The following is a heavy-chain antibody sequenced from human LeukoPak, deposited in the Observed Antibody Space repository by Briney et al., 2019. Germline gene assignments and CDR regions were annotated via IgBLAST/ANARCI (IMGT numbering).Heavy chain of an antibody. D-gene: IGHD2-2*01. CDR2: IYSGGST. CDR3: AREADCSSTSCYAPYFDY. Sequence: PGGSLRLSCAASGFTVSNNYMSWVRQAPGKGLEWVSVIYSGGSTYYADSVKGRFTISRDNSKNTLYLQMNSLRAEDTAVYYCAREADCSSTSCYAPYFDYWGQGTLVTVSS. J-gene: IGHJ4*02. CDR1: GFTVSNNY. V-gene: IGHV3-53*01.